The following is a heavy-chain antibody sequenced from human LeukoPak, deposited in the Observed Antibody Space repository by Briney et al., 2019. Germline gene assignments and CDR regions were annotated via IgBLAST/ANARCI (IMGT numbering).Heavy chain of an antibody. J-gene: IGHJ2*01. CDR3: ARVKNLYWYFDL. CDR1: GDSVSNYY. CDR2: IHESGST. Sequence: PSETLSLTCTVSGDSVSNYYWSWIRQPPGKRLEWTTYIHESGSTDSDPSLKSRVTVSLDTSRNQFSLRLTSMTTADTAVYYCARVKNLYWYFDLWGRGSLVTVSS. V-gene: IGHV4-59*02.